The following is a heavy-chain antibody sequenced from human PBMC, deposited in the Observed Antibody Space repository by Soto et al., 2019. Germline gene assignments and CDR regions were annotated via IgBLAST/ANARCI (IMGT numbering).Heavy chain of an antibody. CDR1: GGSISAYY. CDR2: IYYGGST. V-gene: IGHV4-59*12. D-gene: IGHD3-10*01. J-gene: IGHJ4*02. CDR3: ARESYYGSGSYYKH. Sequence: PSETLSLTSPVSGGSISAYYLHWIRQPPGKGLESIGYIYYGGSTSYSPSLKSRVTISVDTSKNQFSLKLSSVTAADTAVYYCARESYYGSGSYYKHWGQGTLVTVSS.